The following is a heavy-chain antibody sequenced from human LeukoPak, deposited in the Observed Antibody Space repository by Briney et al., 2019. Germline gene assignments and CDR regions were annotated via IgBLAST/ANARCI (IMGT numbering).Heavy chain of an antibody. J-gene: IGHJ4*02. CDR3: ARHATVTSFTFAH. Sequence: SETLSLTCAVYGGSFSGYYWSWIRQPPGKGLEWIGSIYYSGNTYYNPALKSRVTISVDTSKNQFSLELNSVTAADTAVYYCARHATVTSFTFAHWGQGTLVTVSS. CDR1: GGSFSGYY. CDR2: IYYSGNT. V-gene: IGHV4-34*01. D-gene: IGHD4-17*01.